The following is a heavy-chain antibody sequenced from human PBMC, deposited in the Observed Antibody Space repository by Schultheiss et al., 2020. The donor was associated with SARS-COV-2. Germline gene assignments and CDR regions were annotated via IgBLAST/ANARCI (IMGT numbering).Heavy chain of an antibody. CDR3: ARLYDFWSGYYTPSYGMDV. CDR2: ISYDGSNK. CDR1: GFTFSNYG. Sequence: GGSLRLSCAASGFTFSNYGMHWVRQAPGKGLEWVAVISYDGSNKYYADSVKGRFTISRDNSKNTLYLQMNSLRAEDTAVYYCARLYDFWSGYYTPSYGMDVWGQGTTVTVSS. J-gene: IGHJ6*02. V-gene: IGHV3-30*03. D-gene: IGHD3-3*01.